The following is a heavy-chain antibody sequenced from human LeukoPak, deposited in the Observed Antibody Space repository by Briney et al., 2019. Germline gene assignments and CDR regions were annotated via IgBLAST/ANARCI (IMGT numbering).Heavy chain of an antibody. D-gene: IGHD6-19*01. Sequence: ASVKVSCKASGYTFTGYYMHWVRQAPGQGLEWMGWINPNSGGTNYAQKFQGRVTMTRDTSISAAYMELSSRRDTHKNVYDWARGAESYSSGWYDFDYWGQGTLVTVSS. CDR2: INPNSGGT. V-gene: IGHV1-2*02. J-gene: IGHJ4*02. CDR1: GYTFTGYY. CDR3: ARGAESYSSGWYDFDY.